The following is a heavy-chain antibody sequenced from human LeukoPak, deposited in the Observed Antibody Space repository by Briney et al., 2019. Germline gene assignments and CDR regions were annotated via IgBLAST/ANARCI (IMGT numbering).Heavy chain of an antibody. CDR1: GFTFSSYA. V-gene: IGHV3-30-3*01. CDR3: ARDSPISGWYLSAYYYYGMDV. D-gene: IGHD6-19*01. J-gene: IGHJ6*02. CDR2: ISYDGSNK. Sequence: SGGSLRLSCAASGFTFSSYAMHWVRQAPGKGLEWVAVISYDGSNKYYADSVKGRFTISRDNSKNTLYLQMNSLRAEDTAVYYCARDSPISGWYLSAYYYYGMDVWGQGTTVTVSS.